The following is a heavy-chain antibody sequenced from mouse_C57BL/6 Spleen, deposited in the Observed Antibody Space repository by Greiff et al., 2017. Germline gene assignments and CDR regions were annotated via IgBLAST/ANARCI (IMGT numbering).Heavy chain of an antibody. CDR2: ISYDGSN. D-gene: IGHD1-1*01. Sequence: DVKLQESGPGLVKPSQSLSLTCSVTGYSITSGYYWNWIRQFPGNKLEWMGYISYDGSNNYNPSLKNRISITRSTSKNQIFLKLNFGTTEDKATYYCAREITTVVSQGYFDVWGTGTTVTVSS. J-gene: IGHJ1*03. V-gene: IGHV3-6*01. CDR3: AREITTVVSQGYFDV. CDR1: GYSITSGYY.